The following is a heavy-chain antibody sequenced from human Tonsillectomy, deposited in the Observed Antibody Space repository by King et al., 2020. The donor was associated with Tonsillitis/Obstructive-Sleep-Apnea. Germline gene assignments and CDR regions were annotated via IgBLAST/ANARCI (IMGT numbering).Heavy chain of an antibody. CDR3: ARGPPFDFWSGFGYYMDV. D-gene: IGHD3-3*01. CDR2: INHSVST. Sequence: VQLQQWGAGLLKPSETLSLTCAVYGGSFSGYYWSWIRQPPGRGREWIGEINHSVSTNYNPSLKSRVTISVDTSKNQFSLKLSSVTAADTAVYYCARGPPFDFWSGFGYYMDVWGKGTTVTVSS. CDR1: GGSFSGYY. V-gene: IGHV4-34*01. J-gene: IGHJ6*03.